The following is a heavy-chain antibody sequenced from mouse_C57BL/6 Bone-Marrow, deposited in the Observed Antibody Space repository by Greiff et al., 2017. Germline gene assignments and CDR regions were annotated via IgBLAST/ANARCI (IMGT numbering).Heavy chain of an antibody. V-gene: IGHV1-63*01. J-gene: IGHJ3*01. Sequence: QVQLQHSGAELVRPGTSVKMSCKASGYTFTNYWIGWAKQRPGHGLEWIGDIYPGGGYTNYNETFKGKATLTADKPSSTAYMQFSSLTSEDSAIYYCARWGLRRGSWFAYWGQGTLVTVSA. CDR3: ARWGLRRGSWFAY. CDR2: IYPGGGYT. D-gene: IGHD2-2*01. CDR1: GYTFTNYW.